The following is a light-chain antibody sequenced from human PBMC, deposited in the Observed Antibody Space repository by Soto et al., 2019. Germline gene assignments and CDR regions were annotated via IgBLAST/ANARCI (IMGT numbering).Light chain of an antibody. Sequence: QSALTQPASVSASPGQSITISCTGTSSDVGAYNYVSWYQQHPGKAPKLMIYEVSNRPSGVSNRFSGSKSGSTASLTISGLHAEDEADYYCSSYTSSSTLAYVFGTGTKVTVL. CDR2: EVS. CDR3: SSYTSSSTLAYV. J-gene: IGLJ1*01. V-gene: IGLV2-14*01. CDR1: SSDVGAYNY.